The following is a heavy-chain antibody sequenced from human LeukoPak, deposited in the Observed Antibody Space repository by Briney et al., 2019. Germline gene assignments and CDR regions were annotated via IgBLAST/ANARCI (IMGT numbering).Heavy chain of an antibody. CDR3: ARADILTGLFDY. D-gene: IGHD3-9*01. Sequence: SETLSLTCTVSGGSVSSGSYYWSWVRQPPGKGLEWIGYIYYSGSTNYNPSLKSRVTISVDTSKNQFSLKLSSVTAADTAVYYCARADILTGLFDYWGQGTLVTVSS. CDR1: GGSVSSGSYY. J-gene: IGHJ4*02. V-gene: IGHV4-61*01. CDR2: IYYSGST.